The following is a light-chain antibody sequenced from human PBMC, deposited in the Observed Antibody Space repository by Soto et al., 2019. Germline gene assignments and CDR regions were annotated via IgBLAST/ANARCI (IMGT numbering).Light chain of an antibody. CDR3: QQFKSYVS. V-gene: IGKV1-9*01. Sequence: IQLTQSPSSLSASVGERVTITCRASQGISSFLAWYQQEPGKAPKLLISGATTLQSGVPSRFSGSGSGTNFTLTISSLQPEDFATYYCQQFKSYVSFGQGTDWRL. CDR1: QGISSF. CDR2: GAT. J-gene: IGKJ5*01.